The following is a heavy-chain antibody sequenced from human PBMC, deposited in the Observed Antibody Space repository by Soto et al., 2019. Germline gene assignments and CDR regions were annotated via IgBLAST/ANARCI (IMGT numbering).Heavy chain of an antibody. D-gene: IGHD3-22*01. CDR3: ARQHYYDSSGYYEV. J-gene: IGHJ1*01. CDR2: VHYSGST. V-gene: IGHV4-39*01. Sequence: SETLYLTSSVSGGSIRSNIYYWGWIRQPPGKGLERIATVHYSGSTYYTPSLKNRVTISAYTSKNQFFLRLNSVTAADTAVYYCARQHYYDSSGYYEVWGQG. CDR1: GGSIRSNIYY.